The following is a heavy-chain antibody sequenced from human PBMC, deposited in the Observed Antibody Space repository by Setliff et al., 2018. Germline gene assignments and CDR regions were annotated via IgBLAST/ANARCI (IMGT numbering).Heavy chain of an antibody. Sequence: GGSLRLSCAASGLTFSDYYMRWIRQAPGKGLEWVSYISSSGSTIYYADSVKGRFTISRDNAKNSLYLQMNSLRAEDTAVYYCARGDRWGYSYGPYYYGMDVWGQGTTVTVSS. CDR3: ARGDRWGYSYGPYYYGMDV. CDR2: ISSSGSTI. J-gene: IGHJ6*02. D-gene: IGHD5-18*01. CDR1: GLTFSDYY. V-gene: IGHV3-11*04.